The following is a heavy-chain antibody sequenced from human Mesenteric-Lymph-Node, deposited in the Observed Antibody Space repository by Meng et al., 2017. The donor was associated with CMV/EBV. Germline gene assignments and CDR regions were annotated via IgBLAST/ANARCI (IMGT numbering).Heavy chain of an antibody. D-gene: IGHD3-3*01. V-gene: IGHV3-9*01. CDR2: ISWNSGSI. J-gene: IGHJ4*02. CDR1: GFTFDDYA. CDR3: ARRDYDFWSALDS. Sequence: SLKISCAASGFTFDDYAMHWVRQAPGKGLEWVSGISWNSGSIGYADSVKGRFTLSRDNAKNTLFLQMNSLRAEDTAVYYCARRDYDFWSALDSWGQGTLVTVSS.